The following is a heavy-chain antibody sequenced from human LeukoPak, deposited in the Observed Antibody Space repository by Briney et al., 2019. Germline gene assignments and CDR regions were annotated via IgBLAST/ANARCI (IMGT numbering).Heavy chain of an antibody. J-gene: IGHJ3*02. CDR3: AAEWLYGFDI. D-gene: IGHD3-3*01. V-gene: IGHV3-7*01. CDR1: GVNFSSYW. CDR2: IKEDGSEK. Sequence: GGSLRLSCAVSGVNFSSYWMSWVRQAPGKGLEWVANIKEDGSEKYYVDSVKGRFTISRDNAKKSLYLQMNNLRAEDTAVYYCAAEWLYGFDIWGQGTMVTVSS.